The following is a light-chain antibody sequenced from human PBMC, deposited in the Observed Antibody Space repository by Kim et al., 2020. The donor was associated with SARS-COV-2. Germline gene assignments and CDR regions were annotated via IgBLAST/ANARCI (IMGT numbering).Light chain of an antibody. CDR3: QSYNRDNVL. CDR2: EDD. V-gene: IGLV6-57*03. Sequence: GKTVTVSCTRSRGSIDDNYVQWYQQRPGGVPTTVIYEDDQRPSGVSDRFSGSIDNSSNSASLTISGLRTEDEADYYCQSYNRDNVLFGGGNQLTVL. J-gene: IGLJ2*01. CDR1: RGSIDDNY.